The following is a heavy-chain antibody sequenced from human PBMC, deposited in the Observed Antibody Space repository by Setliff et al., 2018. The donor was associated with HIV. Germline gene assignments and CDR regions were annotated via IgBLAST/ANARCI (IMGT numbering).Heavy chain of an antibody. D-gene: IGHD3-22*01. CDR2: ISSSSGTI. J-gene: IGHJ5*02. CDR1: GLTFSSYT. CDR3: ARDSPAYYYDSSGYYSPWFDP. Sequence: PLRLPCAVSGLTFSSYTMNWVRQAPGKGLEWVSYISSSSGTIYYADSVKGRFTISRDNAKNSLYLQMNSLRAEDTAVYYCARDSPAYYYDSSGYYSPWFDPWGQGTLVTVSS. V-gene: IGHV3-48*01.